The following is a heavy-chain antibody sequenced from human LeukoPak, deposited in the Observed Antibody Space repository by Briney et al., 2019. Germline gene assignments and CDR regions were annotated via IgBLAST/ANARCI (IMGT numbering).Heavy chain of an antibody. Sequence: GESLQISCKGSGYSFTSYWIGWVRQLPGKGLEWMGIIYPGDSDTKYSPSFQGQVTISADKSISTAYLQWSSLKASDTAIYFCARRRCGGDCSTDFDYWGQGTLVTVSS. CDR2: IYPGDSDT. D-gene: IGHD2-21*02. V-gene: IGHV5-51*01. J-gene: IGHJ4*02. CDR3: ARRRCGGDCSTDFDY. CDR1: GYSFTSYW.